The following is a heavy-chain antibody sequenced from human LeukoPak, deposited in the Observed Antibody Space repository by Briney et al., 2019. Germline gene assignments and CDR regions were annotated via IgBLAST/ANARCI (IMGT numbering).Heavy chain of an antibody. CDR3: ARDSYNGDYVPGYFQH. J-gene: IGHJ1*01. CDR1: GFTFRSSA. CDR2: ISGTGNTI. Sequence: GGSLRLSCATSGFTFRSSAMNWVRQAPGKGLEWVSYISGTGNTIYYTDSVKGRFTISRDNAKNSLYLQMNSPRAEDTAVYYCARDSYNGDYVPGYFQHWGQGTLVTVSS. V-gene: IGHV3-48*03. D-gene: IGHD4-17*01.